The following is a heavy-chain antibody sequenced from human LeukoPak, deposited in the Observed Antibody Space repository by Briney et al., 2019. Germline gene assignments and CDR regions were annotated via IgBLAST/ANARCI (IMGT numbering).Heavy chain of an antibody. CDR3: ARLTTVTMLPDY. Sequence: SETLSLTCTVSGGSISSYYWSWIRQPLGKGLEWIGYIYYSGSTNYNPSLKSRVTISVDTSKNQFSLKLSSVTAADTAVYYCARLTTVTMLPDYWGQGTLVAVSS. J-gene: IGHJ4*02. CDR2: IYYSGST. D-gene: IGHD4-17*01. V-gene: IGHV4-59*01. CDR1: GGSISSYY.